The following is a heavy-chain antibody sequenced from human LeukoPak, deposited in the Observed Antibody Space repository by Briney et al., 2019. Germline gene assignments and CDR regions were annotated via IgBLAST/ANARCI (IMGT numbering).Heavy chain of an antibody. CDR3: ARSGGSVEY. J-gene: IGHJ4*02. CDR1: GGSISSGGYY. Sequence: SVPLSLTCSVSGGSISSGGYYWTRIRQHLGEGLELIGYIYYRGRTYYNSPHKRRVTISVDTSKNQVSVKRSSVTAADTAVYYCARSGGSVEYWGQGTLVTVSS. D-gene: IGHD6-25*01. CDR2: IYYRGRT. V-gene: IGHV4-31*03.